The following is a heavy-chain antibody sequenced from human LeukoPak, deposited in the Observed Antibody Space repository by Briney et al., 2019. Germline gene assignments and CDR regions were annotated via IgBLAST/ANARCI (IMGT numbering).Heavy chain of an antibody. CDR1: GFTFSSCS. Sequence: GGSLRLSCAASGFTFSSCSMNWVRQAPGKGLEWVSSISSSSSYIYYADSVKGRFTISRDNAKNSLYLQMNSLRAEDTAVYYCARGTGIQVWHRYWGQGTLVTVSS. V-gene: IGHV3-21*01. J-gene: IGHJ4*02. CDR3: ARGTGIQVWHRY. D-gene: IGHD5-18*01. CDR2: ISSSSSYI.